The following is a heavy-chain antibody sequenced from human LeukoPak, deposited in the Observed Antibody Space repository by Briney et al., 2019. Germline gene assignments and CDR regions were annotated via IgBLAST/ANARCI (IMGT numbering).Heavy chain of an antibody. CDR3: ARANILTGPNY. V-gene: IGHV4-31*03. D-gene: IGHD3-9*01. Sequence: SETLSLTCTVSGGSISSDGYYWSWIRQHPGKGLEWIGYIYYSGSTNYNPSLKSRVTISVDTSKNQFSLNLDSVTAADTAVYYCARANILTGPNYWGQGTLVTVSS. CDR1: GGSISSDGYY. CDR2: IYYSGST. J-gene: IGHJ4*02.